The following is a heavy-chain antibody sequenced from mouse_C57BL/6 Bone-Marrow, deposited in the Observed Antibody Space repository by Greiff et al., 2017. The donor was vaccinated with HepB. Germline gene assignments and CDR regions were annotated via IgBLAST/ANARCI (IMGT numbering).Heavy chain of an antibody. D-gene: IGHD1-1*01. CDR1: GFNIKDDY. J-gene: IGHJ1*03. CDR2: IDPENCDT. Sequence: EVKLMESGAELVRPGASVKLSCTASGFNIKDDYMHWVKQRPEQGLEWIGWIDPENCDTEYASKFQGKATITADTSSNTAYLQLSSLTSEDTAVYYCTTGYGSSSYWYFDVWGTGTTVTVSS. CDR3: TTGYGSSSYWYFDV. V-gene: IGHV14-4*01.